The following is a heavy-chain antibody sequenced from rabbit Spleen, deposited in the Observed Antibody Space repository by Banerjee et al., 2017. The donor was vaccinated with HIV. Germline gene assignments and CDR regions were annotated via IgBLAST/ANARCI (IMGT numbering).Heavy chain of an antibody. CDR2: IEVGSSDFT. D-gene: IGHD1-1*01. J-gene: IGHJ6*01. CDR3: ARDTSSSFSSYGMDL. CDR1: GVSFSFSSY. V-gene: IGHV1S40*01. Sequence: VESGGGLVKPGASLTLTCTASGVSFSFSSYMCWVRQAPGKGLEWIACIEVGSSDFTYFATWAKGRFTISKTSSTSVTLQVTRLTAADTATKFCARDTSSSFSSYGMDLWGPGTLVTVS.